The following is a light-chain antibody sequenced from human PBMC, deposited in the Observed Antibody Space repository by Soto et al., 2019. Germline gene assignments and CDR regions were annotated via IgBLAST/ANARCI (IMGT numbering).Light chain of an antibody. Sequence: DIQMTQSPSSLSASVGDRVTITCRASQSISSYLNWYQQKPGKAPKLLIYAASSLQSGVPSRFSCRGSATDFTLTISSLQPEDFATYYCQQSYSTPPYPFGQGTKLEIK. CDR1: QSISSY. J-gene: IGKJ2*01. V-gene: IGKV1-39*01. CDR3: QQSYSTPPYP. CDR2: AAS.